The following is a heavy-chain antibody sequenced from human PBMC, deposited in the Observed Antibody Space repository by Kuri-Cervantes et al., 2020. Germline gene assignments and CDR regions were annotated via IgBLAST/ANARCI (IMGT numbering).Heavy chain of an antibody. CDR3: ATAVPFGY. CDR1: GGSISSSSYY. Sequence: GSLRLSCTVSGGSISSSSYYWGWIRLPPGKGLEWIGSIYYSGSTYYNPSLKSRVTISVDTSKNQFSLKLSAVTAADTAVYYCATAVPFGYWGQGTPVTVSS. J-gene: IGHJ4*02. V-gene: IGHV4-39*01. CDR2: IYYSGST.